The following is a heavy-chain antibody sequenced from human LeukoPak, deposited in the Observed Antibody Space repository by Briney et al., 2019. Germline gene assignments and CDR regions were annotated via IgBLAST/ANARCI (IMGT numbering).Heavy chain of an antibody. D-gene: IGHD6-13*01. CDR1: GYTFSNYG. V-gene: IGHV1-18*01. J-gene: IGHJ4*02. CDR2: IIAYNGNT. Sequence: ASVKVSCKASGYTFSNYGITWVRQAPGQGLEWMGWIIAYNGNTKYAQKFQGRVTMTTDTSTSTAYMELRRLTSDDTAVYYCARGAATSPSADYWGQGTLVTVSS. CDR3: ARGAATSPSADY.